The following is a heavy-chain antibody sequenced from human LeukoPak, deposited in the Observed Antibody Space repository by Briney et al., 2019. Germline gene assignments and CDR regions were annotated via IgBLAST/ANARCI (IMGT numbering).Heavy chain of an antibody. CDR1: GYTFTGYY. Sequence: ASVKVSCKASGYTFTGYYMHLVRQAPGQGLEWMGWINPNSGGTNYAQKFQGRVTMTRDTSISTAYMELSRLRSDDTAVYYCARGQSGIAVAGDYWGQRTLVTVSS. J-gene: IGHJ4*02. D-gene: IGHD6-19*01. V-gene: IGHV1-2*02. CDR3: ARGQSGIAVAGDY. CDR2: INPNSGGT.